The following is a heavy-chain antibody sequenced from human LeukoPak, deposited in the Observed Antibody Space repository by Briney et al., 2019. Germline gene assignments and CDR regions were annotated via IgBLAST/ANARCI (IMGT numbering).Heavy chain of an antibody. CDR3: ARDGIVGSPLFKFDY. CDR2: ISFDGGNK. D-gene: IGHD1-26*01. J-gene: IGHJ4*02. CDR1: GFTFNNYA. Sequence: GGSLRLSCAASGFTFNNYAIHWVRQAPGKGLEWVAIISFDGGNKYYADSVKGRFTISRDNSKNTLYLQMNSLRAEDTAVYYCARDGIVGSPLFKFDYWGQGTLVTVSS. V-gene: IGHV3-30-3*01.